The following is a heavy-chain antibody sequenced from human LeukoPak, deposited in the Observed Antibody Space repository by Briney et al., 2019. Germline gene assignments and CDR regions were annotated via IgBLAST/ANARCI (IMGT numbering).Heavy chain of an antibody. D-gene: IGHD6-19*01. CDR3: ARPRAVAGYYFDY. Sequence: KNGESLKISCKGSGYSFTGYWIGWVRQMPGKGLEWMGIIYPGDSDTRYSPSFQGQVTISADKSISTAYLQWSSLKAPDTAMYYCARPRAVAGYYFDYWGQGTLVTVSS. CDR1: GYSFTGYW. J-gene: IGHJ4*02. CDR2: IYPGDSDT. V-gene: IGHV5-51*01.